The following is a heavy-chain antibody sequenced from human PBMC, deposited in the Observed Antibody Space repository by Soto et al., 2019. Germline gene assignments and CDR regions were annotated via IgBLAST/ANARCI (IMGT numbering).Heavy chain of an antibody. CDR1: GFTFSSYS. D-gene: IGHD6-25*01. Sequence: EVQLVESGGGLVKPGGSLRLSCAASGFTFSSYSMNWVRQAPGKGLEWVSSISSSSSYIYYADSVKGRFTISRDNAKNSLYLQMNSLGDEDTAVNYCARDQVGSVDAFDTWGHGTMVTVAS. CDR3: ARDQVGSVDAFDT. V-gene: IGHV3-21*01. J-gene: IGHJ3*02. CDR2: ISSSSSYI.